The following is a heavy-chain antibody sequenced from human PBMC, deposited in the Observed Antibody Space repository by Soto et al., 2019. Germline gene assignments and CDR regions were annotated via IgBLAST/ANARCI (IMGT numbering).Heavy chain of an antibody. Sequence: ASVKVSCKASGYTFTGYYMHWVRQAPGQGLEWMGWINPNSGGTNYAQKFQGWVTMTRDTSISTAYMELSRLRSDDTAVYYCARVLSKLLWFGELLLDDAFDIWGQGTMVTVSS. CDR1: GYTFTGYY. D-gene: IGHD3-10*01. V-gene: IGHV1-2*04. CDR3: ARVLSKLLWFGELLLDDAFDI. J-gene: IGHJ3*02. CDR2: INPNSGGT.